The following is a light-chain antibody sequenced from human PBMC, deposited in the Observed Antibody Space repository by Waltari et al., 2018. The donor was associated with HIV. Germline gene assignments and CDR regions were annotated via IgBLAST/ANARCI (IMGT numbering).Light chain of an antibody. CDR2: GAC. Sequence: GTLTCTASQTISSPYLAWYQHKPGQAPRHLIYGACNRSTGIPDRFSGSGSGTDFTLTISSLEPEDCAVYYCQQYIGSPRTFGQGTKVELK. CDR3: QQYIGSPRT. CDR1: QTISSPY. V-gene: IGKV3-20*01. J-gene: IGKJ1*01.